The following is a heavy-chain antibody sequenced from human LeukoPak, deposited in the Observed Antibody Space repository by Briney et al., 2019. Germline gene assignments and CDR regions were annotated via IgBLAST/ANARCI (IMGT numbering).Heavy chain of an antibody. D-gene: IGHD1-26*01. CDR1: GGSFSGYY. CDR3: ASSGATHDY. CDR2: INHSGST. Sequence: SETLSLTCAVYGGSFSGYYWSWIRQPPGKGLEWIGEINHSGSTNYNPSLKSRVTISVDTSKNQFSLKLSSVTAADTAVYYCASSGATHDYWGQGTLVTVSS. J-gene: IGHJ4*02. V-gene: IGHV4-34*01.